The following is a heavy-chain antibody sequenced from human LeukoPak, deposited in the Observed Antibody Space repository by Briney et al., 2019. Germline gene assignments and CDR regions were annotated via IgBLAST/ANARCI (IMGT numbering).Heavy chain of an antibody. Sequence: GGSLRLSCTASGFTFCDDAISWVRQAPGKGLEWVGFIRSKAYGGTTEYAASVKGRFTISREDSNSVAYVQMNSLKTEDTAVYYCTARRCVSSLDYAAKGPLVTVSS. CDR3: TARRCVSSLDY. V-gene: IGHV3-49*04. CDR1: GFTFCDDA. D-gene: IGHD5/OR15-5a*01. CDR2: IRSKAYGGTT. J-gene: IGHJ4*02.